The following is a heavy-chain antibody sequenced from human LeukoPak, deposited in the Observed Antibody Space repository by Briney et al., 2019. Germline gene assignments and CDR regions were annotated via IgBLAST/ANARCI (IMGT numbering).Heavy chain of an antibody. J-gene: IGHJ4*02. V-gene: IGHV4-30-4*01. CDR1: GGSISSGDYY. D-gene: IGHD1-20*01. Sequence: SETLSLTCTVSGGSISSGDYYWSWIRQPPGKGLEWIGYIYYSGSTYYNPSLKSRVTISVDTSKNQFPLKLSSVTAADTAVYYCAKKMSITAASQVDYWGQGTLVTVSS. CDR3: AKKMSITAASQVDY. CDR2: IYYSGST.